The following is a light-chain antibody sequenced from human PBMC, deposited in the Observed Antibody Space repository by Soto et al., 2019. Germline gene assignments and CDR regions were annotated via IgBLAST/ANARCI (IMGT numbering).Light chain of an antibody. CDR1: SSNIGAGYD. Sequence: QSVLTQPPSVSGAPRPRVTISCTGSSSNIGAGYDVHWYQQLPGTAPKLLIYGNSNRPSGVPDRFSGSKSGASASLAITGLQAEDEADYYCQSYDISLTTWVFGGGTKLTVL. CDR3: QSYDISLTTWV. V-gene: IGLV1-40*01. J-gene: IGLJ3*02. CDR2: GNS.